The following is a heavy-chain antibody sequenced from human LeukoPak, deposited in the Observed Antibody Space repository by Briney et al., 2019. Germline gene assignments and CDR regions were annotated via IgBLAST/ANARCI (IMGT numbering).Heavy chain of an antibody. CDR1: GFTFSSYA. CDR2: ISYDGSNK. D-gene: IGHD3-10*01. J-gene: IGHJ5*02. Sequence: GGSLRLSCAASGFTFSSYAMHLVRQAPGKGLEWVAVISYDGSNKYYADSVKGRFTISRDNSKNTLYLQMHSLRAEDTAVYYCARDRYYGSGSWSYWFDPWGQGTLVTVSS. CDR3: ARDRYYGSGSWSYWFDP. V-gene: IGHV3-30*01.